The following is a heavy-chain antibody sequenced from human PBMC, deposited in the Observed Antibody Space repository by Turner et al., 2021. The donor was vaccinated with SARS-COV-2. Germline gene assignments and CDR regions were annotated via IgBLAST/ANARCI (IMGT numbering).Heavy chain of an antibody. V-gene: IGHV4-39*01. Sequence: QLQMPESGPGLVKPSETLSLTCTVSGGSISSSSYYWGWIRQPPGKGLELIGSIYYSGSTYYNPSLRSRVTISVDTSKNQFSLRLSSVTAADTAVYYCARHSPELRGDYFDYWGQGTLVTVSS. D-gene: IGHD1-26*01. J-gene: IGHJ4*02. CDR1: GGSISSSSYY. CDR2: IYYSGST. CDR3: ARHSPELRGDYFDY.